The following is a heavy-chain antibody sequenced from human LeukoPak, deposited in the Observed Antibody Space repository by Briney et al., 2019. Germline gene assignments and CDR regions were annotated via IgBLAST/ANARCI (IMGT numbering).Heavy chain of an antibody. D-gene: IGHD3-22*01. J-gene: IGHJ4*02. CDR3: ARDIGRTMIVVVAPVSLPDY. V-gene: IGHV3-21*01. CDR1: GFTFSSYS. CDR2: ISSSSSYI. Sequence: GGSLRLSRAASGFTFSSYSMNWVRQAPGKGLEWVSSISSSSSYIYYADSVKGRFTISRDNAKNSLYLQMNSLRAEDTAVYYCARDIGRTMIVVVAPVSLPDYWGQGTLVTVSS.